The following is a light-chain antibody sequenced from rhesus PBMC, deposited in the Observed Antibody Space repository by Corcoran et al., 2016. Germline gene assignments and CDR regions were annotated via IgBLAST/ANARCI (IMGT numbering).Light chain of an antibody. CDR2: EIT. J-gene: IGLJ1*01. V-gene: IGLV2-13*03. CDR1: VSAIVIYER. CDR3: ASYATRATYM. Sequence: QAAPPQSPSVSGSPGQSVTISCTGTVSAIVIYERVSWYQQYPGKAPKLLIHEITSRPSGVSDRFSGSKSGNTASLTISGLQAEDDADYYCASYATRATYMFGTGTRITVL.